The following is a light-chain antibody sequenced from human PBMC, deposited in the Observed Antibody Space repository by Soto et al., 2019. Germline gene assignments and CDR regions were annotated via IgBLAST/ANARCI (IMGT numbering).Light chain of an antibody. CDR2: DIS. V-gene: IGKV3-11*01. Sequence: EIVLTQSPATLSLSPGEGATLSCRASQSVSTRLAWYQQKPGQAPRLLIYDISTRAPGIPARFSGSGSATDFTLTISSLEPDDFAISHCQQRSHWPPVTFGQGTRLEI. J-gene: IGKJ5*01. CDR3: QQRSHWPPVT. CDR1: QSVSTR.